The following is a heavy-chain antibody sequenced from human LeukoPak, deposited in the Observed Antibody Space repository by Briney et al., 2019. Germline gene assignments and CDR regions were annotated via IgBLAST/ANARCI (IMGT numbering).Heavy chain of an antibody. CDR2: IYHSGST. V-gene: IGHV4-4*02. J-gene: IGHJ4*02. CDR3: ARQGYCTNDVCLPPY. Sequence: TSETLSLTCAVSGASISDSKWWSWVRQPPGKGLEWIGEIYHSGSTNYNSSLKSRVTISVDKSKNQFSLNLSSVTAADTAVYYCARQGYCTNDVCLPPYWGQGTLVTVSS. D-gene: IGHD2-8*01. CDR1: GASISDSKW.